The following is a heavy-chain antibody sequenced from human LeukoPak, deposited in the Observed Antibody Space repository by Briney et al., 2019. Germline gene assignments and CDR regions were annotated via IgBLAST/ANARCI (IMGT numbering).Heavy chain of an antibody. CDR1: GFTFSDHY. CDR3: ARAAPGTADAFDI. V-gene: IGHV3-72*01. CDR2: TRNKPNSYTI. Sequence: PGGSLRLSCAASGFTFSDHYIECAPQASAKGLEGVGRTRNKPNSYTIEYAASVKGRFTISRDDSKNSLYLQMNSLKTEDTAVYYCARAAPGTADAFDIWGQGTMVTVSS. D-gene: IGHD1-1*01. J-gene: IGHJ3*02.